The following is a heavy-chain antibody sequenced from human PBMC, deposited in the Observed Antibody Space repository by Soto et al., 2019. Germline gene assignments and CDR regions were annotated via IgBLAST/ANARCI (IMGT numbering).Heavy chain of an antibody. D-gene: IGHD2-2*01. Sequence: QVQLVQSGAEVKKPGSSVKVSCKASGGTFSSYAISWVRQAPGQGLEWMGGIIPIFGTANYAQKFQGRVTITAEQTTSTAYMELSSRRSEDTAVYYCARDQHRTSRYCISTSCYYYYYGMDVWGQGTTVTVSS. CDR1: GGTFSSYA. J-gene: IGHJ6*02. V-gene: IGHV1-69*12. CDR2: IIPIFGTA. CDR3: ARDQHRTSRYCISTSCYYYYYGMDV.